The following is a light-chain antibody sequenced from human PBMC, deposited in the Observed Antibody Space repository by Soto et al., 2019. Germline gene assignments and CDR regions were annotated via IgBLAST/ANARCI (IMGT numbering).Light chain of an antibody. J-gene: IGKJ3*01. Sequence: DIQMTQSPSTLSASVGDRVTITCRASQSISSWLAWYQQKPGKVPKLLIYDASSLESGVPSRFSRSGSGTAFPLTISSLQPDDFASYYWPHYNSHATFGPGTEVDIK. CDR2: DAS. V-gene: IGKV1-5*01. CDR1: QSISSW. CDR3: PHYNSHAT.